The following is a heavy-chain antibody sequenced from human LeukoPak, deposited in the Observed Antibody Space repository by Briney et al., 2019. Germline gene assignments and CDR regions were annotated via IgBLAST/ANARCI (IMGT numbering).Heavy chain of an antibody. D-gene: IGHD6-13*01. CDR3: ARSSRYSSSWYLDY. CDR2: INPNSGGT. V-gene: IGHV1-2*02. J-gene: IGHJ4*02. Sequence: ASVKVSCKASGYTFTGYYMHWVRQAPGQGLEWMGWINPNSGGTNYAQKFQGRVTMTRDTSISTAYMELSRLRSEDTAVYYCARSSRYSSSWYLDYWGQGTLVTVSS. CDR1: GYTFTGYY.